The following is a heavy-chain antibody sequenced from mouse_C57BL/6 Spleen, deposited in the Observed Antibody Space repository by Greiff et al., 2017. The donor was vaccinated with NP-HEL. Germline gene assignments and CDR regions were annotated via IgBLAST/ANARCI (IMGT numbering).Heavy chain of an antibody. V-gene: IGHV3-6*01. D-gene: IGHD1-3*01. Sequence: EVQLQESGPGLVKPSQSLSLTCSVTGYSITSGYYWNWIRQFPGNKLEWMGYISYDGSNNYNPSLKNRISITRDTSKNQFFLKLNSVTTEDTATYYCARERLTHWYFDVWGTGTTVTVSS. CDR2: ISYDGSN. J-gene: IGHJ1*03. CDR1: GYSITSGYY. CDR3: ARERLTHWYFDV.